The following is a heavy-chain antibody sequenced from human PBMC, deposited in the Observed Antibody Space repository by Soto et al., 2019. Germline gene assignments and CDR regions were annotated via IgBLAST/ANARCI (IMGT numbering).Heavy chain of an antibody. CDR2: ISSHGDST. D-gene: IGHD1-26*01. CDR1: GYSFTSLD. J-gene: IGHJ4*02. Sequence: SCKASGYSFTSLDINWVRQAPGKGLEWASAISSHGDSTYYADSVKGRFTISRDNFKNTLYLQMNNLRADDTAVYYCAKEKSGSYFSSYFDSWGQGTLVTVSS. V-gene: IGHV3-23*01. CDR3: AKEKSGSYFSSYFDS.